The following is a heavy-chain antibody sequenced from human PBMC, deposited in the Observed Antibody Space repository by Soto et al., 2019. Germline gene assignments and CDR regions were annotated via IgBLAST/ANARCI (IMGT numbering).Heavy chain of an antibody. CDR3: AREGLWFGDYEAY. CDR2: IFYSGST. D-gene: IGHD3-10*01. J-gene: IGHJ4*02. V-gene: IGHV4-59*01. Sequence: SETLSLTCTVSGGSIIFYYWSWIRQPPGKGLEWIGYIFYSGSTKYNPSLKSRVSISVDTSKNQFSLKLSSVSVADTAVYYCAREGLWFGDYEAYWGQGARVTVSS. CDR1: GGSIIFYY.